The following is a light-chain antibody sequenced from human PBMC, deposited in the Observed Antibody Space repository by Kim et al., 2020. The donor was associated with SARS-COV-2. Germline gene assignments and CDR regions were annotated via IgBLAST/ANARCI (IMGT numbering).Light chain of an antibody. CDR3: QQHYIYPLT. Sequence: ASTGDRVTITCRASQDISNSLAWYQQKPGKAPELLIYDAFTLQSGVSPRFSGSRSGTDFTLTISSLQSEDFATCYCQQHYIYPLTFGGGTKVDIK. V-gene: IGKV1-8*01. CDR2: DAF. CDR1: QDISNS. J-gene: IGKJ4*01.